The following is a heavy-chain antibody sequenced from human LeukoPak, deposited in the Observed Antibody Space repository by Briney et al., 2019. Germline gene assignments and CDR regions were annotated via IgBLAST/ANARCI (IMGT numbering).Heavy chain of an antibody. CDR2: IRSKAYGGTT. Sequence: GGSLRLSCTASEFTFGDYAMSWVRQAPGKGLEWVGFIRSKAYGGTTEYAASVKGRFTISRDDSKSIAYLQMNSLKTEDTAMYYCTTAGFDYWGQGTLVTVSS. V-gene: IGHV3-49*04. D-gene: IGHD2-21*02. J-gene: IGHJ4*02. CDR1: EFTFGDYA. CDR3: TTAGFDY.